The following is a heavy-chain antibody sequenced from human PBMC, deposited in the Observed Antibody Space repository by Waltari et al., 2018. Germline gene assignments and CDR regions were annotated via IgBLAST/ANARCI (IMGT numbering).Heavy chain of an antibody. CDR2: IYYSGGT. CDR1: GGSISSSSYY. V-gene: IGHV4-39*07. J-gene: IGHJ4*02. CDR3: ARVLAVAGTRPFDY. D-gene: IGHD6-19*01. Sequence: QLQLQESGPGLVKPSETLSLTCTVSGGSISSSSYYWGWIRQPPGKGLEWIGSIYYSGGTYDNPSLKSRVTISVDTSKNQFSLKLSSVTAADTAVYYCARVLAVAGTRPFDYWGQGTLVTVSS.